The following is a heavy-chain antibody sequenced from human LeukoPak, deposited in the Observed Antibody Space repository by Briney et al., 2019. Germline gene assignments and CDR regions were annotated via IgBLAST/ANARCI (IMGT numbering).Heavy chain of an antibody. CDR3: ARVFTWGGSGSRSSFDD. Sequence: PGGSLRLSCVASGFNFNTYSMNWVRQAPGKGLEWVSSIDTTSNYVYYVDSLRARFAVSRDNAMNSLYLQMNSLRAEDTAVYYCARVFTWGGSGSRSSFDDWGQGTLVTVSS. CDR1: GFNFNTYS. D-gene: IGHD3-10*01. CDR2: IDTTSNYV. J-gene: IGHJ4*02. V-gene: IGHV3-21*01.